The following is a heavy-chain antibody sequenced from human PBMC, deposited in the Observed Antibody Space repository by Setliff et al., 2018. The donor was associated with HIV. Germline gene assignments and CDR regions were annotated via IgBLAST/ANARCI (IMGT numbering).Heavy chain of an antibody. Sequence: ASVKVSCKASGYSFTKYGIQWVRQAPGQRLEWMGLINAANGDTKYSQKFQGRVTITRDSSASTAYMELSSLTSEDTAVYYCATERYQLRYNPYYYYYGMDVWGQGTTVTVSS. CDR2: INAANGDT. CDR3: ATERYQLRYNPYYYYYGMDV. CDR1: GYSFTKYG. J-gene: IGHJ6*02. D-gene: IGHD2-2*02. V-gene: IGHV1-3*01.